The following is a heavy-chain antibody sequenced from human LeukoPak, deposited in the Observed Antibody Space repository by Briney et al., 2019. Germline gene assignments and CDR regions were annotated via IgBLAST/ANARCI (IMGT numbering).Heavy chain of an antibody. Sequence: ASVKVSCKASGYTFTSYGISWVRQAPGQGLEWMGWISAYNGNTEYAQKFQGRVTMTTDTSTSTAYMELRSLRSDDTAVYYCASLSGGDSYYYNYMDVWGKGTTVTVSS. CDR2: ISAYNGNT. D-gene: IGHD5-12*01. CDR1: GYTFTSYG. V-gene: IGHV1-18*01. J-gene: IGHJ6*03. CDR3: ASLSGGDSYYYNYMDV.